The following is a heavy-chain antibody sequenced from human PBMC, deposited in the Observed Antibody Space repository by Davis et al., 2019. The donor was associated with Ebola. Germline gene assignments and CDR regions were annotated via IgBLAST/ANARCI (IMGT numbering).Heavy chain of an antibody. CDR3: ARSGVRGYYNGMDV. Sequence: AASVKVSCKASGYAFTSYDINWVRQATGQGLDWMGWMNPNSGNTGYVERFQGRVTMSRNTSISTAYMELSSLRSEDTAVYYCARSGVRGYYNGMDVWGQGTTVTVSS. CDR2: MNPNSGNT. J-gene: IGHJ6*02. CDR1: GYAFTSYD. D-gene: IGHD1-14*01. V-gene: IGHV1-8*01.